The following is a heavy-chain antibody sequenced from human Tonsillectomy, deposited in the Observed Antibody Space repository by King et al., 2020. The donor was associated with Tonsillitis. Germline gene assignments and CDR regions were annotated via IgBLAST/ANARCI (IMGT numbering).Heavy chain of an antibody. V-gene: IGHV3-30*18. Sequence: VQLVESGGGVVQPGRSLRLSCAASGFTFSSYGMHWVRQAPGKGLEWVAVASFDGSNKYYADSVKGRFSISRENSKNKLHLQMKSLRPEDTAVYYCAKGGGYFEFDYWGQGTLVTVSS. J-gene: IGHJ4*02. CDR2: ASFDGSNK. CDR1: GFTFSSYG. D-gene: IGHD3-22*01. CDR3: AKGGGYFEFDY.